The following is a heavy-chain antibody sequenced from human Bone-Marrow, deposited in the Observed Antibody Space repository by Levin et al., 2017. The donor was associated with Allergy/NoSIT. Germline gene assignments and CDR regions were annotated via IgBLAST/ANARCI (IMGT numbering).Heavy chain of an antibody. J-gene: IGHJ6*02. CDR2: IYPGDSDT. CDR1: GYNFSSFW. V-gene: IGHV5-51*01. D-gene: IGHD6-19*01. CDR3: ARHGGSGWYLNAFYGLDV. Sequence: GESLKISCTGSGYNFSSFWIVWVRQMPGKGLEWMGLIYPGDSDTRYSPSFQGQVTMSADKSVNTVYLEWSSLRASDTALYYCARHGGSGWYLNAFYGLDVWGQGTTVIVSS.